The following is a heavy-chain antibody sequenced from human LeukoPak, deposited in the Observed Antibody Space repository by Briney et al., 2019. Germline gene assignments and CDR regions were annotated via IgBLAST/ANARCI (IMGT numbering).Heavy chain of an antibody. CDR3: VKDGYDYVWGSFSYFDY. D-gene: IGHD3-16*01. CDR1: GFTFNTYA. V-gene: IGHV3-64D*09. J-gene: IGHJ4*02. CDR2: ISGNGGST. Sequence: GGSLRLSCSASGFTFNTYAMHWVRQAPGKGLEYVSGISGNGGSTYYADSVKGRFTISRDNSKDTLYLQMSSLRPEDTAVYYCVKDGYDYVWGSFSYFDYWGQGTLVTVSS.